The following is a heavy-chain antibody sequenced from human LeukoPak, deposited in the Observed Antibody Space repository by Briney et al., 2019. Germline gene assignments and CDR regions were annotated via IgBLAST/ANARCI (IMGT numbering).Heavy chain of an antibody. V-gene: IGHV3-48*03. CDR2: INSIGSTI. CDR3: AREPNAFDI. CDR1: GFTFSHSE. Sequence: GGSLRLSCAVSGFTFSHSEMNWVRQAPGKGLEWISYINSIGSTIYYADSVKGRFTISRDNAKNSLYLQMNSLRAEDTAVYYCAREPNAFDIWGQGKMVTVSS. J-gene: IGHJ3*02.